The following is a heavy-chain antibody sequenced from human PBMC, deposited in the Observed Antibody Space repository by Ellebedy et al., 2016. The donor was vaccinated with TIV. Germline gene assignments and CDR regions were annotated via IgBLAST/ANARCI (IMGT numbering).Heavy chain of an antibody. CDR3: AREVVASSKGGAFDV. Sequence: GGSLRLSCAASGFTLRSHWMHWVRQAPGKGLLWVSSIDSDGYTTRYADSVQGRFTISRDNARNTLYLQTNSLRVEDTAVYYCAREVVASSKGGAFDVWGQGTMVTVSP. CDR1: GFTLRSHW. CDR2: IDSDGYTT. V-gene: IGHV3-74*01. J-gene: IGHJ3*01. D-gene: IGHD2-15*01.